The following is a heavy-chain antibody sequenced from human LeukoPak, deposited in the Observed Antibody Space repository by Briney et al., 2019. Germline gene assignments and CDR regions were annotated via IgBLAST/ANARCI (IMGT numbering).Heavy chain of an antibody. V-gene: IGHV1-18*01. CDR3: ARFTIFGVVTNNWFDP. CDR1: GYTFTSYG. CDR2: ISAYNGNT. J-gene: IGHJ5*02. D-gene: IGHD3-3*01. Sequence: ASVKVSCKASGYTFTSYGISWVRQAPGQGLEWMGWISAYNGNTNYAQKLQGRVTMTTDTSTSTAYMELRSLRSDDTAVYYCARFTIFGVVTNNWFDPWGQGTLVTVSS.